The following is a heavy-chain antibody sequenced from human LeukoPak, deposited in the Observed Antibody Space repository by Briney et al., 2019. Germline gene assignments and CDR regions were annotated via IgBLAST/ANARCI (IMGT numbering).Heavy chain of an antibody. D-gene: IGHD1-26*01. CDR2: IDTAGAT. CDR3: ARGMGATTQALFDY. CDR1: GFTFSAFD. J-gene: IGHJ4*02. Sequence: GGSLRLSCAASGFTFSAFDMHWVRQVPGKRLEWVSGIDTAGATYYPGSVKGRFTIPRENAKNSLYLHMNSLRAGDTAVYYCARGMGATTQALFDYWGQGALVAVSS. V-gene: IGHV3-13*04.